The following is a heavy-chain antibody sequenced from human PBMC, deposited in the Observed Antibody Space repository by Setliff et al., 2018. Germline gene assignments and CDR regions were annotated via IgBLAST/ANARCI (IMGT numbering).Heavy chain of an antibody. Sequence: PGESLKISCAASGFVFGTYGMHWVRQAPGKGLDWVASVRFDGSYKVCADSVKGRFTISRDNSENTLFLQMTSLRPEDTGIYYCAKVKKPLIRGSGFDYWGRGTLVTVSS. J-gene: IGHJ4*02. CDR2: VRFDGSYK. CDR3: AKVKKPLIRGSGFDY. D-gene: IGHD2-8*01. V-gene: IGHV3-30*02. CDR1: GFVFGTYG.